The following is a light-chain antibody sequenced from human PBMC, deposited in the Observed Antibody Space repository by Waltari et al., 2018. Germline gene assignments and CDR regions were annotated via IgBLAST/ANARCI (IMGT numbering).Light chain of an antibody. J-gene: IGKJ1*01. V-gene: IGKV3-11*01. CDR1: QSLRRY. CDR2: DVS. CDR3: QQRSNWPGT. Sequence: EIVLTQSPATLSLYPGERATLSCRASQSLRRYLAWYQQKPGQAPRLLIYDVSNRATGIPARFSGSGSGTDFTLTISSLEPEDFAVYYCQQRSNWPGTFGQGTRVEIK.